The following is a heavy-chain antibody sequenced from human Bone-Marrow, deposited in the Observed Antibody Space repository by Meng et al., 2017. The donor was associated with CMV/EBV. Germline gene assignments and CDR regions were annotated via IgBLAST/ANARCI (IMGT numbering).Heavy chain of an antibody. CDR3: ARDSWYDFWSGYYRYYYGMDV. CDR2: ISTYNGHT. V-gene: IGHV1-18*01. D-gene: IGHD3-3*01. J-gene: IGHJ6*02. CDR1: GYTFINFG. Sequence: ASVKVSCKASGYTFINFGFTWVRQAPGQGLQWMGWISTYNGHTNYEQSLQGRVTLTTDTSTSTAYMELRSLRSDDTVVYYCARDSWYDFWSGYYRYYYGMDVWGQGTTVTVSS.